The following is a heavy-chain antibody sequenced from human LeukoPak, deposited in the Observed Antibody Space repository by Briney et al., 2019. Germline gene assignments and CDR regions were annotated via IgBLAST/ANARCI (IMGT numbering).Heavy chain of an antibody. CDR3: ARDKLTYSSGPYFDL. V-gene: IGHV4-59*01. CDR2: IYYSGST. Sequence: SETLSLTCTVPGGSISSYYWSWIRQPPGKGLEWIGYIYYSGSTNYNPSLKSRVTISVDTSKNQFSLKLSSVTAADTAVYYCARDKLTYSSGPYFDLWGRGTLVTVSS. CDR1: GGSISSYY. J-gene: IGHJ2*01. D-gene: IGHD3-22*01.